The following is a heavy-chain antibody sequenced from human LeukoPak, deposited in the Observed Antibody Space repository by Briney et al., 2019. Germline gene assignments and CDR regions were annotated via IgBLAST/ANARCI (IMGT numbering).Heavy chain of an antibody. J-gene: IGHJ4*02. CDR3: AGGPQYGGSYVH. CDR1: GFIFSSYE. CDR2: VSNSGSSM. Sequence: GGSLRLSCATSGFIFSSYEMAWVRQAPGMGREVVSYVSNSGSSMIYGDAVKGRFTISRDNSKDSVYLQMDSLRAEDTALYFCAGGPQYGGSYVHWGQGTLVTVSS. V-gene: IGHV3-48*03. D-gene: IGHD1-26*01.